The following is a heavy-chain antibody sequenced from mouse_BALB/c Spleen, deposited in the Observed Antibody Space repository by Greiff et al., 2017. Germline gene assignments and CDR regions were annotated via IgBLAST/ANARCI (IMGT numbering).Heavy chain of an antibody. V-gene: IGHV1-55*01. J-gene: IGHJ4*01. D-gene: IGHD2-4*01. CDR2: IYPGSGST. CDR3: AMIYYDYENAMDY. Sequence: VQLQQPGAELVKPGTSVKLSCKASGYNFTSYWINWVKLRPGQGLEWIGDIYPGSGSTNYNEKFKSKATLTVDTSSSTAYMQLSSLASEDSALYYCAMIYYDYENAMDYWGQGTSVTVSS. CDR1: GYNFTSYW.